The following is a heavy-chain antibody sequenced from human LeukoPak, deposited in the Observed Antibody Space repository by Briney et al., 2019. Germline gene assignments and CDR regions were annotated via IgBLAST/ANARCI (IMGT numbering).Heavy chain of an antibody. CDR1: GFTFSSYA. V-gene: IGHV3-23*01. CDR2: LSASGGNT. J-gene: IGHJ4*02. D-gene: IGHD6-19*01. Sequence: GGSLRLSCAASGFTFSSYAMSWVRQAPGKGLQWVSTLSASGGNTYYADSVKGRFTISRDNSKSTLYLQMNILRAEDTAIYYCAKAQFVEQWLVPFDYWGQGTLVTVSS. CDR3: AKAQFVEQWLVPFDY.